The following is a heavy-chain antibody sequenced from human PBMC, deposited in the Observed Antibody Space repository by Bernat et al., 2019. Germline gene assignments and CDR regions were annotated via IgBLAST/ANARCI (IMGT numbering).Heavy chain of an antibody. Sequence: QITLKESGPTLLKPTQTLTLTCNLSGFALSTNGEGVGWIRQPPGKALEWLAFIYWDDDKRYSPSLRSRLTITKDTSKNQVALTVTNLDPVDTATYYCAHRWIGYRSNWNGGFLGYWGQGSLVTVSS. CDR3: AHRWIGYRSNWNGGFLGY. V-gene: IGHV2-5*02. J-gene: IGHJ4*02. D-gene: IGHD6-13*01. CDR2: IYWDDDK. CDR1: GFALSTNGEG.